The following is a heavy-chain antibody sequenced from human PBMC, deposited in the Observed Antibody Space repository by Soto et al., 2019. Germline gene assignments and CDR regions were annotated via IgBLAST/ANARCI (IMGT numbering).Heavy chain of an antibody. D-gene: IGHD3-3*01. CDR1: GFTFDDYA. CDR2: ISWNSGSI. Sequence: EVQLVESGGGLVQPGRSLRLSCAASGFTFDDYAMHWVRQAPGKGLEWVSGISWNSGSIGYADSVKGRFTISRDNAKNSLYLQMNSLRAEDTALYYCAKGRLRLLEWLTFFDYWGQRTLVTVSS. J-gene: IGHJ4*02. CDR3: AKGRLRLLEWLTFFDY. V-gene: IGHV3-9*01.